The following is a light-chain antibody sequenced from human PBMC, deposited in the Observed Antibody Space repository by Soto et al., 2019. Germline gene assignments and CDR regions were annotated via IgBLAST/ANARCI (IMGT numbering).Light chain of an antibody. V-gene: IGKV3-15*01. CDR2: HAS. J-gene: IGKJ4*01. CDR3: QQYNDWPLT. CDR1: QNINNN. Sequence: EIVMTQSPATLSVSPGERDTLACMASQNINNNLAWYQQKPGQVPRLLIYHASTGATGIPARFSGSGAGTELTLTISGGQSEYFAVYYCQQYNDWPLTFGGGTKVEIQ.